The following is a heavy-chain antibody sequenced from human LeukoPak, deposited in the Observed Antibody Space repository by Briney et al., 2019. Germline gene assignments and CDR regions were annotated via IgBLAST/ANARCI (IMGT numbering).Heavy chain of an antibody. CDR3: ARHGAYYYDSSGSFDY. V-gene: IGHV4-39*01. CDR2: IYYSGST. Sequence: PSETLSLTCTVSGGSISSSSYYWGWIRQPPGKGLEWIGSIYYSGSTYYNPSLKSRVTISVDTSKNQFSLKLSSVTAADTAVCYCARHGAYYYDSSGSFDYWGQGTLVTVSS. CDR1: GGSISSSSYY. D-gene: IGHD3-22*01. J-gene: IGHJ4*02.